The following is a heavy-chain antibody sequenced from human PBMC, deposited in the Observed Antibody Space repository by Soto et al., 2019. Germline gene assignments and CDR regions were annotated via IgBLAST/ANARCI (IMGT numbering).Heavy chain of an antibody. CDR1: GFTVSYSY. Sequence: PVGSLRLSCAVSGFTVSYSYMNWVRQAPGKGLEWVSVIYRGGDTFYADSVKGRFTISRDNSKNTLYLQMNSLRAEDTAVYYCARGMYGSGSYYIGDAFDMWGQGTMVTVSS. D-gene: IGHD3-10*01. V-gene: IGHV3-53*01. J-gene: IGHJ3*02. CDR2: IYRGGDT. CDR3: ARGMYGSGSYYIGDAFDM.